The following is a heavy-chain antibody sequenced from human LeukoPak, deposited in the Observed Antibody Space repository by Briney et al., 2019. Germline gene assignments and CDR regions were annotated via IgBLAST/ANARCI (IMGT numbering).Heavy chain of an antibody. V-gene: IGHV5-51*01. D-gene: IGHD3-3*01. CDR2: IYPGDSDT. CDR3: ARFDFGVPWGYCDY. J-gene: IGHJ4*02. Sequence: HGESLKISCNGSGYSFTSYWIGWVRQMPGKGLEWMGIIYPGDSDTRYSPSFQGQVIISADKSISTAYPQWSSLKASDTAMYYCARFDFGVPWGYCDYWGQGTLVTVSS. CDR1: GYSFTSYW.